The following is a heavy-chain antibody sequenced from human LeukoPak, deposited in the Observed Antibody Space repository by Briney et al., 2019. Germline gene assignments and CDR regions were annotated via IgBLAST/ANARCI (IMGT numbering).Heavy chain of an antibody. CDR3: ARAGYYDILTGYSKGAFDY. Sequence: SETLSLTCTVSGGSISTISYYWGWIRQHPGKGLECIGYIYYTGSTYYNPSLNSRVTISVDTSKNQFSLRLSSVTAADTAVYYCARAGYYDILTGYSKGAFDYWGQGTLVTVSS. CDR1: GGSISTISYY. D-gene: IGHD3-9*01. V-gene: IGHV4-31*03. J-gene: IGHJ4*02. CDR2: IYYTGST.